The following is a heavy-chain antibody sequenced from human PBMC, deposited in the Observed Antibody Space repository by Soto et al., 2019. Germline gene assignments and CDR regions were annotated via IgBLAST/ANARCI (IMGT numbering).Heavy chain of an antibody. CDR2: IIPIFGTA. J-gene: IGHJ2*01. V-gene: IGHV1-69*01. CDR1: GGTFSSSA. D-gene: IGHD1-20*01. CDR3: ARSEYNWNEEWYFDL. Sequence: QVQLVQSGAEVKKPGSSVNVSCKDSGGTFSSSAISWVRQAPGQGLEWMGGIIPIFGTANYAQKFQGRVTITADESTSTAYMELSSLRAEDTAVYYCARSEYNWNEEWYFDLWGRGTLVTVSS.